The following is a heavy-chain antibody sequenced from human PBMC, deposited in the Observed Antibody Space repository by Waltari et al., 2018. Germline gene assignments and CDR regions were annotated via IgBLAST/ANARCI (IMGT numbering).Heavy chain of an antibody. Sequence: EVQLVQSGAEVRKPGESLKISCQRSGYTFTNFWIVWVRQMPGRGLEYMGIIYPDDSDTIYSPSFQGQVTMSADKSINTAYLQWSSLKASDTATYFCAALGESGSYYFEYWGQGTLVTVSS. CDR1: GYTFTNFW. CDR2: IYPDDSDT. CDR3: AALGESGSYYFEY. V-gene: IGHV5-51*01. D-gene: IGHD3-10*01. J-gene: IGHJ4*02.